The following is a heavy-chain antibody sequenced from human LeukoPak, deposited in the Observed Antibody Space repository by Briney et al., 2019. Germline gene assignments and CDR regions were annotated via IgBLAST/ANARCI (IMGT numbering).Heavy chain of an antibody. CDR3: ARHAVTSNYDFWSGYGWFDP. V-gene: IGHV4-4*07. Sequence: PSETLSLTCTVSGGSISSYYWSWIRQPAGKGLEWIGRIYTSGSTNYNPSLKSRVTMSVDTSKNQFSLKLSSVTAADTAVYYCARHAVTSNYDFWSGYGWFDPWGQGTLVTVSS. CDR1: GGSISSYY. D-gene: IGHD3-3*01. CDR2: IYTSGST. J-gene: IGHJ5*02.